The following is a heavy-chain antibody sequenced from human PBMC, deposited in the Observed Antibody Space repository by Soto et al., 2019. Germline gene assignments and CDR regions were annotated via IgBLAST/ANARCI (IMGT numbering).Heavy chain of an antibody. V-gene: IGHV3-74*01. J-gene: IGHJ4*02. CDR1: GFTFSSYW. D-gene: IGHD3-10*01. CDR3: TRDIGGKGAY. Sequence: PGGSLRLSCAASGFTFSSYWMHWVRQVPGKGLLWVSRIDEYGSTINYADSVKGRFTISRDNARNTLCLEMNSLRAEDTALYYCTRDIGGKGAYWGPGTLVTVSS. CDR2: IDEYGSTI.